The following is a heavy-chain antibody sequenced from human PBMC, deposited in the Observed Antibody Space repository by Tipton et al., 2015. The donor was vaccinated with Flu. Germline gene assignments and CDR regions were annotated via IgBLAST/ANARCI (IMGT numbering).Heavy chain of an antibody. J-gene: IGHJ6*02. Sequence: QLVQSGAEVKKPGSSVKVSCKASGGTFSSYAISWVRQAPGQGLEWMGRIIPILGIANYAQKFQGRVTITADKSTSTAYMELSSLRSEDTAVYYGARDLAPAYVLAGMDVWGQGTTVTVSS. D-gene: IGHD2-8*02. V-gene: IGHV1-69*09. CDR1: GGTFSSYA. CDR3: ARDLAPAYVLAGMDV. CDR2: IIPILGIA.